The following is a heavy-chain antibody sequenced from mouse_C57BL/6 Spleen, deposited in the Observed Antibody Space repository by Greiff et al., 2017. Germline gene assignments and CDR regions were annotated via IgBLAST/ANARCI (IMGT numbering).Heavy chain of an antibody. D-gene: IGHD1-1*01. Sequence: EVQGVESGGGLVKPGGSLKLSCAASGFTFSDYGMHWVRQAPEKGLEWVAYISSGSSTIYYADTVKGRFPIARDNAKNTLFLQMTSLRSEDTAMYYCAREVSSYDYAMDYWGQGTSVTVSS. V-gene: IGHV5-17*01. J-gene: IGHJ4*01. CDR3: AREVSSYDYAMDY. CDR2: ISSGSSTI. CDR1: GFTFSDYG.